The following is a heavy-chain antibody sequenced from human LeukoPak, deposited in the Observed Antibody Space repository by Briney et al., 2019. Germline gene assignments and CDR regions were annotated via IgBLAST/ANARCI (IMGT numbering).Heavy chain of an antibody. CDR1: GGSISSGGYY. V-gene: IGHV4-31*03. CDR2: IYYSGST. Sequence: PSQTLSLTCTVSGGSISSGGYYWSWIRQHPGKGLEWIGYIYYSGSTYYNPSLKSRVTIPVDTSKNQFSLKLSSVTAADTAVYYCARGPADDIVVVTAHYNWFDPWGQGTLVTVSS. CDR3: ARGPADDIVVVTAHYNWFDP. J-gene: IGHJ5*02. D-gene: IGHD2-21*02.